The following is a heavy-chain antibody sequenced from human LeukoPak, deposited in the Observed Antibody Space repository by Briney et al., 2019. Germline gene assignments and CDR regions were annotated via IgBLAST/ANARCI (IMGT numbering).Heavy chain of an antibody. V-gene: IGHV1-8*01. Sequence: ASVKVSCKASGYTFTSYDINWVRQATGQGLEWMGWMNPNSGNTGYAQKFQGRVTVTRNTSISTAYMELSSLRSEDTAVYYCAREGLWFGGYDYWGQGTLVTVSS. CDR2: MNPNSGNT. CDR3: AREGLWFGGYDY. D-gene: IGHD3-10*01. CDR1: GYTFTSYD. J-gene: IGHJ4*02.